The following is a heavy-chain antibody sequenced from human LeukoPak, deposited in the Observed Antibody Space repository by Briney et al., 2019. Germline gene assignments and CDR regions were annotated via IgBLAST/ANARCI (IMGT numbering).Heavy chain of an antibody. CDR1: GGSIRSYY. CDR2: IYYSGST. J-gene: IGHJ4*02. CDR3: ARTAITIFGVVPYYFDY. D-gene: IGHD3-3*01. V-gene: IGHV4-59*08. Sequence: SETLSLTCTVSGGSIRSYYWSWIRQPPGKGLEWIGYIYYSGSTNYNPSLKSRVTISVDTSKNQFSLKLSSVTAADTAVYYCARTAITIFGVVPYYFDYWGQGTLVTVSS.